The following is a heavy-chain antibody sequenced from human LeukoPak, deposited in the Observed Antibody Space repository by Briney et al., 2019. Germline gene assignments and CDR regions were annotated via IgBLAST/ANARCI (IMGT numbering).Heavy chain of an antibody. D-gene: IGHD3-3*01. Sequence: SETLSLTCTVSGGSISSYYWSWIRQPPGKGLEWIGYIYYSGSTNYNPSLKSRVTISVDTSKNQFSLKLSSVTAADTAVYYCAREGLEWGYYYGMDVWGQGTTVTVSS. CDR2: IYYSGST. CDR1: GGSISSYY. CDR3: AREGLEWGYYYGMDV. J-gene: IGHJ6*02. V-gene: IGHV4-59*01.